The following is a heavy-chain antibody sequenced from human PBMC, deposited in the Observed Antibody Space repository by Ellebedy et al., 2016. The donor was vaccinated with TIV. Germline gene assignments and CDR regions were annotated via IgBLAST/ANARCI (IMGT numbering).Heavy chain of an antibody. J-gene: IGHJ4*02. V-gene: IGHV3-7*03. CDR3: ARGASGSYPLPLDY. CDR2: IKEDGSEK. Sequence: GESLKISCAASGFTFSSYWMTWVRQAPGKGLEWVANIKEDGSEKYYVDSVKGRFTISRDNAKNSLYLQMNSLRAEDTAVYYCARGASGSYPLPLDYWGQGTLVTVSS. D-gene: IGHD1-26*01. CDR1: GFTFSSYW.